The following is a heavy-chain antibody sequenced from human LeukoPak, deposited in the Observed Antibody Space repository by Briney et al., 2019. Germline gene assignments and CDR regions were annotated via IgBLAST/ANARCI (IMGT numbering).Heavy chain of an antibody. J-gene: IGHJ6*03. CDR1: GYTFTVYY. CDR2: INPNSDGT. V-gene: IGHV1-2*02. CDR3: ARGKPRDIAARPFSDVDDYYYYYYYMDV. D-gene: IGHD6-6*01. Sequence: ASVKLSCKASGYTFTVYYMHWVRHATGQGLEWMGWINPNSDGTNYAQKFQGSVTMTRDTSNSTAYMELRRLRSDDTAVYYCARGKPRDIAARPFSDVDDYYYYYYYMDVWGKGTTVTVSS.